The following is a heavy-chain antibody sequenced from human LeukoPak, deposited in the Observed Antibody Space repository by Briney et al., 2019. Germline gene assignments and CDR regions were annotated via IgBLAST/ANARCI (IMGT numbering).Heavy chain of an antibody. CDR3: ARGLRYFDWLLYRHSYYYYYMDV. D-gene: IGHD3-9*01. J-gene: IGHJ6*03. V-gene: IGHV3-48*01. CDR1: GFTFSSYS. Sequence: GGSLRLSCAASGFTFSSYSMNWVRQAPGKGLEWVSYISSSSSTIYYADSVKGRFTISRDNSKNTLYLQLNSLRAEDTAVYYCARGLRYFDWLLYRHSYYYYYMDVWGKGTTVTISS. CDR2: ISSSSSTI.